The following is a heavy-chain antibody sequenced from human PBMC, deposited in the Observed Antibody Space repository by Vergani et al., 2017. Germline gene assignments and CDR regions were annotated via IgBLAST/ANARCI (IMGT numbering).Heavy chain of an antibody. D-gene: IGHD1-14*01. CDR1: GFNFNQYG. Sequence: QVQLVESGGGVVQPGRSLRLSCAASGFNFNQYGMHWVRQAPGKGLEWVAVTWYDGNNKQYADSVKGRFTIYRDNSKSTMYLQMNSLRDEDTGVYYCARDLRLLYNRFDPWGQGTLVTVSS. J-gene: IGHJ5*02. CDR2: TWYDGNNK. CDR3: ARDLRLLYNRFDP. V-gene: IGHV3-33*01.